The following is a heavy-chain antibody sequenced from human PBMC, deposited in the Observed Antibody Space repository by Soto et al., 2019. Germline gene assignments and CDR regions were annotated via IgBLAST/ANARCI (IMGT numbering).Heavy chain of an antibody. Sequence: GGALRLSCAASGFTFSDYAMSWVRQAPGKGLEWVSTISGRGGNTYYTDSEKGRFTISRDSSKNTLYLQMNSLRAEDTAVYYCAKAADYSGSGSHYLLFDYWGQGTLVTVSS. J-gene: IGHJ4*02. CDR3: AKAADYSGSGSHYLLFDY. CDR2: ISGRGGNT. CDR1: GFTFSDYA. D-gene: IGHD3-10*01. V-gene: IGHV3-23*01.